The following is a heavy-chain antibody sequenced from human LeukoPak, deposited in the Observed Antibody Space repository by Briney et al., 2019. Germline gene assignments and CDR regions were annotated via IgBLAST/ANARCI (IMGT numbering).Heavy chain of an antibody. CDR2: INPSGGST. CDR1: GYTFTSYY. D-gene: IGHD3-10*01. CDR3: ARAKPKNMVRGLIMRRESRYYFDY. Sequence: ASVKVSCKASGYTFTSYYMHWVRQAPGQGLEWMGIINPSGGSTSYAQKFQDRVTMTRDMSTSTVYMELSSLRSEDTAVYYCARAKPKNMVRGLIMRRESRYYFDYWGQGTLVTVSS. J-gene: IGHJ4*02. V-gene: IGHV1-46*01.